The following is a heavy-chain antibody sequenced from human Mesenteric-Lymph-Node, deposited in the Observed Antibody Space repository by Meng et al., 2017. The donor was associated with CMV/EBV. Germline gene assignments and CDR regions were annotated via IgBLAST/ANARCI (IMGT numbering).Heavy chain of an antibody. CDR1: AFIFIGSA. D-gene: IGHD5-12*01. CDR3: TRHDLGYFGYDNY. CDR2: IRSRAEGYTT. Sequence: SAFIFIGSAIHWVRPASGKGLEWVGHIRSRAEGYTTTYAASLKGRFTISRDDSKNTAYLEMNSLKTEDTAMYYCTRHDLGYFGYDNYWGQGTLVTVSS. J-gene: IGHJ4*02. V-gene: IGHV3-73*01.